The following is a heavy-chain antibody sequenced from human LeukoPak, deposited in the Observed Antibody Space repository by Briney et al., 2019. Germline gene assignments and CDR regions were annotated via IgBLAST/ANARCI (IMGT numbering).Heavy chain of an antibody. D-gene: IGHD3-10*01. CDR2: IYYSAST. CDR1: GGAIRSHAYY. CDR3: ASDTALDNSDHRGGRFEY. Sequence: PSETLSLTCSVSGGAIRSHAYYWGWIRQPPGRGPDGIGVIYYSASTYYNPSLDSRVVISVDTSRNEFSLSLTSVTAADTAIYYCASDTALDNSDHRGGRFEYWGQGNLVSVSS. J-gene: IGHJ4*02. V-gene: IGHV4-39*07.